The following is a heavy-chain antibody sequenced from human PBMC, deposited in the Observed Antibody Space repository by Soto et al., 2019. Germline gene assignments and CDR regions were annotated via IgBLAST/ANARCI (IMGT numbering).Heavy chain of an antibody. V-gene: IGHV3-43*01. D-gene: IGHD6-19*01. CDR1: GFTVDDYT. Sequence: GGCLGLSCAASGFTVDDYTMHWVRQAQGKGLEWVSLISWGGGSTYYADSVKGRFTISRDNSKNSLYLQMNSLRTEDTALYYCAKDISPGQRNTVAGTAPYGMDVWGQGTTVTV. J-gene: IGHJ6*02. CDR3: AKDISPGQRNTVAGTAPYGMDV. CDR2: ISWGGGST.